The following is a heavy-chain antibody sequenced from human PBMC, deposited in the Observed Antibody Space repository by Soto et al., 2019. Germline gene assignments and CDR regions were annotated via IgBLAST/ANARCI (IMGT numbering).Heavy chain of an antibody. CDR3: AKGLGELSPESYDY. D-gene: IGHD3-16*02. CDR2: ISYDGSDK. V-gene: IGHV3-30*18. CDR1: GFTFSYYA. Sequence: QVQLVESGGGVVQPGRSLRLSCAASGFTFSYYAMHWVRQAPGKGLEWVAVISYDGSDKYYADSVKGRFTISRDNSRNTLNLQMNSLRAEDTAVYYCAKGLGELSPESYDYWGQGTLITVSS. J-gene: IGHJ4*02.